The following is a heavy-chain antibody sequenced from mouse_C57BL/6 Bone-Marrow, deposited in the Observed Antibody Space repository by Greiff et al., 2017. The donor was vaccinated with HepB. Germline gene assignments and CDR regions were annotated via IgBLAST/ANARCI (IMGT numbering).Heavy chain of an antibody. Sequence: QVTLKESGPELVKPGASVKISCKASGYAFSSSWMNWVKQRPGKGLEWIGRIYPGDGDTNYNGKFKGKATLTADKSSSTAYMQLSSLTSEDSAVYFCARSIYYDSWYFDVWGTGTTVTVSS. CDR1: GYAFSSSW. D-gene: IGHD2-4*01. CDR3: ARSIYYDSWYFDV. V-gene: IGHV1-82*01. CDR2: IYPGDGDT. J-gene: IGHJ1*03.